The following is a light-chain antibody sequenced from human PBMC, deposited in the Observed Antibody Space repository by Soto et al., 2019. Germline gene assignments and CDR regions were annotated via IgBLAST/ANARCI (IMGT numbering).Light chain of an antibody. CDR1: QSVSSSY. V-gene: IGKV3-20*01. CDR2: GAS. J-gene: IGKJ4*01. Sequence: IVLMQSPGTLSLSPGERATLSCRASQSVSSSYLAWYQQKPGQAPRLLIDGASNRATGIPDRFSGSGSGTDFTLTISRLEPEDFAVYYCQRYGSSPPLTFGGGTKVEIK. CDR3: QRYGSSPPLT.